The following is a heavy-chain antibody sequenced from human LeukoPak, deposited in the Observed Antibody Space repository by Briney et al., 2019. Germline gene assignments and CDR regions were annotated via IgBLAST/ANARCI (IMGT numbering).Heavy chain of an antibody. D-gene: IGHD5-12*01. CDR2: ISSGSSYV. J-gene: IGHJ4*02. V-gene: IGHV3-21*01. CDR1: GFTFSSYS. Sequence: PGGSLRLSCAASGFTFSSYSMNWVRQAPGKGLEWVSSISSGSSYVYYADSVKGRFTISRDNAKNSLYLQMNSLRAEDTAVYYCARGIYVDIVATLVWGQGTLVTVSS. CDR3: ARGIYVDIVATLV.